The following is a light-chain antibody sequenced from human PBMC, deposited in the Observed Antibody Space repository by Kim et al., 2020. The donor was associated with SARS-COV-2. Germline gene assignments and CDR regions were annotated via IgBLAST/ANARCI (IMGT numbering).Light chain of an antibody. CDR3: QQDHSTPFT. V-gene: IGKV1-6*01. CDR2: AAS. CDR1: QAIRND. Sequence: AIQMTQSPSSLSASVGDRVTITCRASQAIRNDVGWYQQKPGKAPKVLIYAASSLQSGVPSRFSGSGSGADFTLTISSLQPDDFATYYCQQDHSTPFTFGRGTRLDIK. J-gene: IGKJ4*01.